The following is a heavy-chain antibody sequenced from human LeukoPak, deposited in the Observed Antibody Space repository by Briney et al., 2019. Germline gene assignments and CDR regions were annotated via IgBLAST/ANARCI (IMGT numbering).Heavy chain of an antibody. CDR2: IYYSGST. CDR3: ARHLRAVGATPYFDY. D-gene: IGHD1-26*01. Sequence: SETLSLTCTVSGGSISSYYWSWIRQPPGKGLEWIGYIYYSGSTNYNPSLKSRVTISVDTSKNQFSLKLSSVTAADTAVYYCARHLRAVGATPYFDYWGQGTLVTVSS. CDR1: GGSISSYY. V-gene: IGHV4-59*08. J-gene: IGHJ4*02.